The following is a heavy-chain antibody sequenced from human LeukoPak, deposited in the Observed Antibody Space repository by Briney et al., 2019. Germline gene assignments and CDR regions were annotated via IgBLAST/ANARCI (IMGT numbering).Heavy chain of an antibody. Sequence: PSETLSLTCTVSGGSISSYYWSWIRQPPGKGLEWIGYIYYSGSTNYNPSLKSRVTISVDTSKNQFSLKLSSVTAADTAVYYCARHYGSGSSYNWFDPWGQGTLVTVSS. D-gene: IGHD3-10*01. J-gene: IGHJ5*02. V-gene: IGHV4-59*01. CDR1: GGSISSYY. CDR2: IYYSGST. CDR3: ARHYGSGSSYNWFDP.